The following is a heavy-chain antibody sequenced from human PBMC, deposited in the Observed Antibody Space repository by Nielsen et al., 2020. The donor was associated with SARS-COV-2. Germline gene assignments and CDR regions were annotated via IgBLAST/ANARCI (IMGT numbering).Heavy chain of an antibody. CDR1: GFPFSDSY. J-gene: IGHJ6*02. V-gene: IGHV4-34*01. CDR3: AWRDYYYYYGMDV. Sequence: ESLKISCLASGFPFSDSYMSWIRQAPGKGLEWIGEIYHSGSTNYNPSLKSRVTISVDKSKNQFSLKLSSVTAADTAVYYCAWRDYYYYYGMDVWGQGTTVTVSS. CDR2: IYHSGST.